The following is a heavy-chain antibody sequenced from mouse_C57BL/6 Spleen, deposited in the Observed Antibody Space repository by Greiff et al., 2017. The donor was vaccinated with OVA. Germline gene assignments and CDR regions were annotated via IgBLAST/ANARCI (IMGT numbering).Heavy chain of an antibody. J-gene: IGHJ4*01. CDR2: IDPSDSDT. CDR1: GYTFTSYW. Sequence: QVQLQQPGAELVMPGSSVKLSCKASGYTFTSYWMHWVKQRPRQGLEWIGNIDPSDSDTHYNQKFKDKSTLTVDKSSSTAYMQLSSLTSVDSAVYYCAIAPIYYGSSPYYYAMDYWGQGTSVTVSS. V-gene: IGHV1-52*01. D-gene: IGHD1-1*01. CDR3: AIAPIYYGSSPYYYAMDY.